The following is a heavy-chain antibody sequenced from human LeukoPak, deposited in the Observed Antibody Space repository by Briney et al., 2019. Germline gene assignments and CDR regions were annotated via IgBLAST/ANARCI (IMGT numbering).Heavy chain of an antibody. Sequence: GGSLRLSCAASGFTFSSYAMGWVRQAPGKGLERVSAMSSSDDGRYYAASVRGRFTTSRDTSRSTLYLQMNSLRAEDAAVYYCAKAPVTSCRGAFCYPFDYWGQGTLVTVSS. CDR2: MSSSDDGR. D-gene: IGHD2-15*01. CDR3: AKAPVTSCRGAFCYPFDY. J-gene: IGHJ4*02. V-gene: IGHV3-23*01. CDR1: GFTFSSYA.